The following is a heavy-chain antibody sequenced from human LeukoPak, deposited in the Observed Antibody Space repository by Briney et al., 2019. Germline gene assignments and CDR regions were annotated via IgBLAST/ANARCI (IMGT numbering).Heavy chain of an antibody. J-gene: IGHJ4*02. V-gene: IGHV3-23*01. CDR1: GFTFSSYA. D-gene: IGHD5-18*01. Sequence: GGSLRLSFAASGFTFSSYAMSWVRQAPGKGREWVSAISGSGDSTYYADSVKGRFTISRDNSKNTLYLQMNSLRAEDRAVYYCAKAKVYSYGQSWGKGTLVTVSS. CDR2: ISGSGDST. CDR3: AKAKVYSYGQS.